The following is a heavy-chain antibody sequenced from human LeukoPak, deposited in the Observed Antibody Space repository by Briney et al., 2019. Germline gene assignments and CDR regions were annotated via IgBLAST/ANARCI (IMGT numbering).Heavy chain of an antibody. J-gene: IGHJ6*02. CDR3: ARRRNYYDSSGMYYYYGMDV. V-gene: IGHV4-34*01. Sequence: PSETLSLTCAVYGGSFSGYYWSWIRQPPGKGLEWIGEINHSGSTYYNPSLKSRVTISVDRSKNQFSLKLSSVTAADTAVYYCARRRNYYDSSGMYYYYGMDVWGQGTTVTVSS. D-gene: IGHD3-22*01. CDR1: GGSFSGYY. CDR2: INHSGST.